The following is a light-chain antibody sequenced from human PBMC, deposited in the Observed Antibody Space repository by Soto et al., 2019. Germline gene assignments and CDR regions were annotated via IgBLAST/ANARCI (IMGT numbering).Light chain of an antibody. J-gene: IGKJ3*01. CDR2: AAS. CDR3: QQYYSYPPFT. V-gene: IGKV1-8*01. Sequence: AIRMTQSPSSLSASTGDRVTITCRASQGISSYLAWYQQKPGKAPKLLIYAASTLQSGGPSRFSGSGSGTDFTLTFCCLQFEDFATYYCQQYYSYPPFTFGPGTKWIS. CDR1: QGISSY.